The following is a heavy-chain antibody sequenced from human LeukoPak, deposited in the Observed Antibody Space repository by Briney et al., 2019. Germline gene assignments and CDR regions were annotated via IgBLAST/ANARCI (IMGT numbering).Heavy chain of an antibody. CDR3: ARVLRYDFWSAYYFDY. CDR2: IIIYNGNT. V-gene: IGHV1-18*01. CDR1: GYTFNIYD. D-gene: IGHD3-3*01. Sequence: ASVTVSFKSSGYTFNIYDITWVRQAPGQGLEWMAGIIIYNGNTNYAQKVQGRVTMTTDTSTSTAYMELRSLRSDDTAVYYCARVLRYDFWSAYYFDYWSQGTLVTVSS. J-gene: IGHJ4*02.